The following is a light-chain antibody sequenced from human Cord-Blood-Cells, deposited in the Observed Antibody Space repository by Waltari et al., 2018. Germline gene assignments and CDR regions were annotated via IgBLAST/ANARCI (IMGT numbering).Light chain of an antibody. CDR2: DVS. CDR1: SSDVGGYNY. J-gene: IGLJ1*01. V-gene: IGLV2-14*01. CDR3: SAYTSSSTYV. Sequence: QSALTQPASVSGSPGQSITISCTGTSSDVGGYNYVSWYQQHPGKAPKLMIYDVSKRPSGVSNRFSGSKSGNTASLTISGLQAEDEADYYCSAYTSSSTYVFGTG.